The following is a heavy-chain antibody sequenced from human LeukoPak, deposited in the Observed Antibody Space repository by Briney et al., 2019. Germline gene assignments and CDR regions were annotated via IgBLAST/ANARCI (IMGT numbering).Heavy chain of an antibody. CDR2: ISAYNGNT. CDR1: GYTFTSYA. CDR3: ARDLTMVRGVIGRPFGY. D-gene: IGHD3-10*01. J-gene: IGHJ4*02. Sequence: ASVKVSCKASGYTFTSYAFRWVRQAPGQGLEWMGWISAYNGNTNYAQNLQGRVTMTTDTSTSTAYMELRSLRSDDTAVYYCARDLTMVRGVIGRPFGYWGQGTLVTVSS. V-gene: IGHV1-18*01.